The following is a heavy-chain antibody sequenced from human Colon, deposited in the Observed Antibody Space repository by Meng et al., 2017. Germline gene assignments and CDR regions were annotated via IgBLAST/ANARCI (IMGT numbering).Heavy chain of an antibody. V-gene: IGHV4-34*01. CDR1: GGSFSDYY. CDR3: ARGYKWFDLDP. Sequence: QVPLQQWCAGLLKPSETLSLTCAVYGGSFSDYYWRWIRQPPGKGLAWIGEINHSGSTNYNPSLGSRVTISLDTSRSHFSLKLTSLTAADTAVYYCARGYKWFDLDPWGQGTLVTVSS. D-gene: IGHD3-10*01. CDR2: INHSGST. J-gene: IGHJ5*02.